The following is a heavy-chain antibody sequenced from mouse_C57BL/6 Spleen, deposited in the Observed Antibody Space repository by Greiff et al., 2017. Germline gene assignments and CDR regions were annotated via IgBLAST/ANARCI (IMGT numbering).Heavy chain of an antibody. CDR2: IYPSVGDT. CDR3: ARYRIIDCYYAMDY. Sequence: QVQLQQPGAELVKPGASVKVSCKASGYTFTSYWMHWVKQRPGQGLEWIGGIYPSVGDTNYNQKFKGKATLTVDKSSSTAYMQLSSLTSEDSAVYYCARYRIIDCYYAMDYWGQGTSVTVSS. V-gene: IGHV1-74*01. J-gene: IGHJ4*01. CDR1: GYTFTSYW.